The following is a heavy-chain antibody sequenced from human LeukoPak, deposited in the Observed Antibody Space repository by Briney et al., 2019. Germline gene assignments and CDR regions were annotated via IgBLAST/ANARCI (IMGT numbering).Heavy chain of an antibody. CDR3: AREYWEYYFDY. CDR2: IHHNGGT. V-gene: IGHV4-38-2*02. Sequence: PSETLSLTCTVSGYSISSGYYWGWIRQPPGKGLEWIASIHHNGGTYYNPSLKSRVTISLDTSKNQFSLKLSSVTAADTAVYYCAREYWEYYFDYWGHGTLVTVSS. CDR1: GYSISSGYY. D-gene: IGHD2-8*02. J-gene: IGHJ4*01.